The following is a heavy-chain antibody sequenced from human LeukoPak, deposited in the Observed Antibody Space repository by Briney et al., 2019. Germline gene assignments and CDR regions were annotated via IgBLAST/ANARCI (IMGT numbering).Heavy chain of an antibody. CDR2: IYYSGST. Sequence: KPSETLSLTCTVSGGSISSYYWSWIRQPPGKGLEWIGYIYYSGSTNYNPPLKSRVTISVDTSKNQFSLKLSSVTAADTAVYYCARALDYGDYGKDDAFDIWGQGTMVTVSS. CDR3: ARALDYGDYGKDDAFDI. J-gene: IGHJ3*02. CDR1: GGSISSYY. V-gene: IGHV4-59*01. D-gene: IGHD4-17*01.